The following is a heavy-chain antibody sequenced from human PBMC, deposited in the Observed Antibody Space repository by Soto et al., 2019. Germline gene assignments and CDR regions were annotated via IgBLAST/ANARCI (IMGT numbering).Heavy chain of an antibody. Sequence: ASVKVSCKAPRDTFTSYYINWVRQAPGQGLEWMGVINPHGGSTAYAQKFKGRGTLTRDTSASTVYMAVSSLTSEDTAMYYCARSSGGNFGIIIEGTNWFAPWGQGTLVTVPQ. V-gene: IGHV1-46*01. CDR2: INPHGGST. D-gene: IGHD1-26*01. CDR3: ARSSGGNFGIIIEGTNWFAP. CDR1: RDTFTSYY. J-gene: IGHJ5*02.